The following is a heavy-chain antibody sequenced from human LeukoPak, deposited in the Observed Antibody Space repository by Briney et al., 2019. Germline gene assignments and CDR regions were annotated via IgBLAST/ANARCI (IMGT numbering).Heavy chain of an antibody. D-gene: IGHD5-24*01. Sequence: SETLSLTCTISAGSISGYYWSWIRQPPGKGLEWIGYIFYSGSTNYNPSLKSRVTISVHTSKIQFSLNLNSVTAADTAVYYCARGRTFAPWGQGTLVTVSS. V-gene: IGHV4-59*01. CDR1: AGSISGYY. CDR3: ARGRTFAP. CDR2: IFYSGST. J-gene: IGHJ5*02.